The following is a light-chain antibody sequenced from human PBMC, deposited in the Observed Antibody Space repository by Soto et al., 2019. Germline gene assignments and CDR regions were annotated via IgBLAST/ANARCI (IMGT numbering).Light chain of an antibody. CDR2: GAT. Sequence: EIVLTQSPGTLSLSPGERATLSCRASQSVNGNYLAWYQQKPGQAPRLLIHGATSRAYGIPDRFSGSGSGTDFTLTISRLEPEDFAVYYCQQYASFKTFGQGIKVEIK. CDR3: QQYASFKT. CDR1: QSVNGNY. V-gene: IGKV3-20*01. J-gene: IGKJ1*01.